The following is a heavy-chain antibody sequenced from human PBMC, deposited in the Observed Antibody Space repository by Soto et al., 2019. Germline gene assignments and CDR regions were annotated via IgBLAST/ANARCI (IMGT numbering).Heavy chain of an antibody. J-gene: IGHJ3*02. Sequence: ASVNVSCKAAGYTFTSYYMHWVRQAPGQGLEWMGIINPSGGSTSYAQKFQGRVTMTRDTSTSTVYMELSSLRSADTAVYYCARHAYYGPENDFWSGYGGADAFDIWGQGTMVTVSS. CDR3: ARHAYYGPENDFWSGYGGADAFDI. V-gene: IGHV1-46*01. D-gene: IGHD3-3*01. CDR1: GYTFTSYY. CDR2: INPSGGST.